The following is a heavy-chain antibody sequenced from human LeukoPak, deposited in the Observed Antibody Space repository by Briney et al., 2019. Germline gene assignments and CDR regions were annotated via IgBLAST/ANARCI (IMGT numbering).Heavy chain of an antibody. J-gene: IGHJ5*02. Sequence: SSETLSLTCAVYGGSFSGYYWSWIHQPPGKGLEWIGEINHSGSTNYNPSLKSRVTISVDTSKNQFSLKLSSVTAADTAVYYCARAPHRPVVVTASGGWFDPWGQGTLVTVSS. CDR2: INHSGST. V-gene: IGHV4-34*01. CDR1: GGSFSGYY. CDR3: ARAPHRPVVVTASGGWFDP. D-gene: IGHD2-21*02.